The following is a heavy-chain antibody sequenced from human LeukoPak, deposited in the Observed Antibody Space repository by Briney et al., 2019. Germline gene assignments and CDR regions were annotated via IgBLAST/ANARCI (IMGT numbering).Heavy chain of an antibody. CDR3: ARVMYSPEKTPEDF. Sequence: PGGSLRLSCAASGFTFSGYSMNWVRQAPGKGLEWVSYISDSSNTIYYADSVKGRFTISRDNAKNSLYLQMNNLRVEDTAVYYCARVMYSPEKTPEDFWGQGTLVTVSS. CDR2: ISDSSNTI. CDR1: GFTFSGYS. J-gene: IGHJ4*02. D-gene: IGHD1-26*01. V-gene: IGHV3-48*04.